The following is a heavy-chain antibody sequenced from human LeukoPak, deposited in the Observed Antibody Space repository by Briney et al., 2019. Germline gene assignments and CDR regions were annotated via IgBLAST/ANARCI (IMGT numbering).Heavy chain of an antibody. CDR2: ISHDGSFK. CDR3: SKDAYERDDYGDHLRDFMDV. Sequence: GRSLRLSCAAPGYIFSRYGIHWVRQAPGQGLEWVAAISHDGSFKYFADSVKGRFTISRDNSKNTLYLHMDSLRAEDTAVYYCSKDAYERDDYGDHLRDFMDVWGQGTTVTVSS. CDR1: GYIFSRYG. V-gene: IGHV3-30*18. J-gene: IGHJ6*02. D-gene: IGHD4-17*01.